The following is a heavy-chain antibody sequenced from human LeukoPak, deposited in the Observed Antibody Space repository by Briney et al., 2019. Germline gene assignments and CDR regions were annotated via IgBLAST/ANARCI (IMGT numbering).Heavy chain of an antibody. J-gene: IGHJ4*02. CDR2: INHSGST. CDR1: GGSFSGYY. CDR3: ARASYGDYLD. Sequence: SETLSLTCAVYGGSFSGYYWSWIRQPPGKGLEWIGEINHSGSTNYNPSLKSRVTISVDTSKIQFSLKLSSVTAADTAVYYCARASYGDYLDWGQGTLVTVSS. V-gene: IGHV4-34*01. D-gene: IGHD4-17*01.